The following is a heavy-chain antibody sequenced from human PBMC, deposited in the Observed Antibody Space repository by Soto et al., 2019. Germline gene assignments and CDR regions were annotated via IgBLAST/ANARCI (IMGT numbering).Heavy chain of an antibody. CDR3: AKNGQPPYYYYGLDV. CDR1: GYTFSRYG. Sequence: ASGKVSCKASGYTFSRYGISWVRQAPGQGLEWMGWISGYNGDTNYAQKFQGRVSMTIDTSTTTAYMELRSLTSDDTAVYYCAKNGQPPYYYYGLDVWG. CDR2: ISGYNGDT. D-gene: IGHD2-8*01. J-gene: IGHJ6*02. V-gene: IGHV1-18*01.